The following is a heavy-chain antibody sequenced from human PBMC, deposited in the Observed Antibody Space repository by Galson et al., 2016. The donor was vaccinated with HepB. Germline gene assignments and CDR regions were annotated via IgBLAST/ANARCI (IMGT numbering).Heavy chain of an antibody. J-gene: IGHJ5*02. CDR1: GFAFSSHW. CDR2: INSDGTIA. Sequence: SLRLSCAASGFAFSSHWMHWVRQDLGKGLVWVSRINSDGTIANCADSVKGRFTISRDNAKNTLSLQMNSLRAEDTAVYFCVRDHSVVPTTAYNWFDPWGRGTLVTVSS. V-gene: IGHV3-74*01. D-gene: IGHD4-23*01. CDR3: VRDHSVVPTTAYNWFDP.